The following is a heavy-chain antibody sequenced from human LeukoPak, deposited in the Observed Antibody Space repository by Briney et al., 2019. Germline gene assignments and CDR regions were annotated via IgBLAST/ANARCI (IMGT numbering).Heavy chain of an antibody. D-gene: IGHD6-25*01. CDR2: MNPNSGNT. Sequence: ASVKVSCKASGYTFTSYDINWVRQATGQGLEWMGWMNPNSGNTGYAQKFQGRVTMTRNTSISTAYMELSSLRSEDTAAYYCARSRGIAAPYYYYYYGMDVWGQGTTVTVSS. CDR3: ARSRGIAAPYYYYYYGMDV. J-gene: IGHJ6*02. V-gene: IGHV1-8*01. CDR1: GYTFTSYD.